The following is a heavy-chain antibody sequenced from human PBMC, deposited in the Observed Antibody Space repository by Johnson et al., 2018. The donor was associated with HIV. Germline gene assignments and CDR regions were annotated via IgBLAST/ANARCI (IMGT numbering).Heavy chain of an antibody. V-gene: IGHV3-20*04. D-gene: IGHD3-16*01. CDR2: INWNGGST. CDR3: AKSLGRLGDAFDI. CDR1: GFTFNDYG. J-gene: IGHJ3*02. Sequence: VQLVESGGGVVRPGGSLRLSCAASGFTFNDYGMTWVRQAPGKGLEWVSGINWNGGSTYYADSVKGRFTISRDNSKNTLYLQMNSLRAEDMAVYYCAKSLGRLGDAFDIWGQGTMVTVSS.